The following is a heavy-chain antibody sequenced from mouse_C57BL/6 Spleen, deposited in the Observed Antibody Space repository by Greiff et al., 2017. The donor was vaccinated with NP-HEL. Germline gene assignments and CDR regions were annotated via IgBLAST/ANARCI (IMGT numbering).Heavy chain of an antibody. D-gene: IGHD1-2*01. J-gene: IGHJ4*01. CDR3: ARYYDGAMDY. Sequence: EVQLVESGGGLVQPGGSLSLSCAASGFTFTDYYMSWVRQPPGKALEWLGFIRNKANGYTTEYSASVKGRFTISRDNSQSILYLQMNALRAEDSATYYCARYYDGAMDYWGQGTSVTVSS. CDR2: IRNKANGYTT. CDR1: GFTFTDYY. V-gene: IGHV7-3*01.